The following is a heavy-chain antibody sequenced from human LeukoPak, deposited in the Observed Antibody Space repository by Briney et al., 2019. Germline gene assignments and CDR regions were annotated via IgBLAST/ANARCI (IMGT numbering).Heavy chain of an antibody. D-gene: IGHD6-19*01. CDR3: ARPNSGWSYYFDY. CDR2: IIPIFGSA. J-gene: IGHJ4*02. V-gene: IGHV1-69*13. CDR1: GGTFSSYA. Sequence: SVKVSCKASGGTFSSYAISWVRQAPGQGLEWMGGIIPIFGSANYAQKFQGRVTITADESTSTAYMELSSLRSEDTAVYYCARPNSGWSYYFDYWGQGTLVTVSS.